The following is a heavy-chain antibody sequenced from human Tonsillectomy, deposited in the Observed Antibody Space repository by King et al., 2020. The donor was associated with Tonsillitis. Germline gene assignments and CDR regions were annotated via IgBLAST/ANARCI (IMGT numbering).Heavy chain of an antibody. CDR1: GFTFSSYA. D-gene: IGHD6-6*01. Sequence: VQLVESGGGLVQPGGSLRLSCAASGFTFSSYAMSWVRQAPGKGLEWVSALSSGGGGAYYADSVKGRFSISRDNSKNTRYLQMNSLGADDTAVYYCAKDQPSSSSGLRGEFDYWGQGTLVTVSS. J-gene: IGHJ4*02. CDR3: AKDQPSSSSGLRGEFDY. V-gene: IGHV3-23*04. CDR2: LSSGGGGA.